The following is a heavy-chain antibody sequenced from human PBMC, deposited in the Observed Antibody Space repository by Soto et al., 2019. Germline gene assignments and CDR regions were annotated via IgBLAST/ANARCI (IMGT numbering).Heavy chain of an antibody. V-gene: IGHV1-2*04. CDR3: ARGHSTDCSNGVCSFFYNHEMDV. Sequence: ASVKVSCKASGYSFTDYHVHWVRQAPGQGLEWLGRINPKSGGTSTAQKFQGWVTMTRDTSINTAYMDLTRLRSDETAVYYCARGHSTDCSNGVCSFFYNHEMDVWGQGTPITV. CDR2: INPKSGGT. J-gene: IGHJ6*02. CDR1: GYSFTDYH. D-gene: IGHD2-8*01.